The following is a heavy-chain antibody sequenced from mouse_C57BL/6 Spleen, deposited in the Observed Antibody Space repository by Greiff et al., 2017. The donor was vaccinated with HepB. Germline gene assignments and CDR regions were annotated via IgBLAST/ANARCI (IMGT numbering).Heavy chain of an antibody. CDR3: ARSNYYGSSPWYFDV. Sequence: VQLQQSGPELVKPGASVKISCKASGYAFSSSWMNWVKQRPGKGLEWIGRIYPGDGDTNYNGKFKGKATLTADKSSSTAYMQLSSLTSEDSAVYFCARSNYYGSSPWYFDVWGTGTTVTVSS. V-gene: IGHV1-82*01. CDR2: IYPGDGDT. J-gene: IGHJ1*03. CDR1: GYAFSSSW. D-gene: IGHD1-1*01.